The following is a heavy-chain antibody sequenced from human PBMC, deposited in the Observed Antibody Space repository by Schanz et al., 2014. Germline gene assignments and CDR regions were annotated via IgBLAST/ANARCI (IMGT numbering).Heavy chain of an antibody. V-gene: IGHV4-59*07. Sequence: VQLQQSGPGLVKPSDTLSLTCTVSGGSISRHYWSWIRQPPGKGLECIGYIHYSGNSNYNPSLKSRVTISLDTSKSQFSLKLTSVTAADTAVYYCARSEPLPTDDNTAYCLDYWGQGTLVTVSS. J-gene: IGHJ4*02. CDR3: ARSEPLPTDDNTAYCLDY. CDR1: GGSISRHY. CDR2: IHYSGNS. D-gene: IGHD3-22*01.